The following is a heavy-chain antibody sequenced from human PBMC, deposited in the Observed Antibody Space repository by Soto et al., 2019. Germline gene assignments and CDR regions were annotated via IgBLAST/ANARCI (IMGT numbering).Heavy chain of an antibody. CDR2: ISSSSTI. J-gene: IGHJ3*02. D-gene: IGHD3-22*01. CDR1: GFTFSSYS. Sequence: GGSLRLSCVASGFTFSSYSMNWVRQAPGKGLEWVSSISSSSTIYYADSVKGRFTISRDNAKNSLYLQMNSLRDEDTAVYYCARDVLYYYDSSGPDPYDAFDIWGQGTMVTVSS. CDR3: ARDVLYYYDSSGPDPYDAFDI. V-gene: IGHV3-48*02.